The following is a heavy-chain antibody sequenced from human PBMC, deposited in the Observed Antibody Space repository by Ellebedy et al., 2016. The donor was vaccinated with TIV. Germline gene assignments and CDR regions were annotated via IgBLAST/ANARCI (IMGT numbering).Heavy chain of an antibody. CDR3: ARSGCGGDCYSEAFDI. Sequence: GESLKISCAASGFTFSSYVMSWVRQAPGKGLEWVSSISSSSSYIYYADSLKGRFTISRDNAKNSLYLQMNSLRAEDTAVYYCARSGCGGDCYSEAFDIWGQGTMVTVSS. CDR2: ISSSSSYI. D-gene: IGHD2-21*02. J-gene: IGHJ3*02. V-gene: IGHV3-21*01. CDR1: GFTFSSYV.